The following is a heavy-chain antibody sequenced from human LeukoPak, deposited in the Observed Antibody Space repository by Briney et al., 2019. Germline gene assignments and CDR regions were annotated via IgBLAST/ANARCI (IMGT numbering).Heavy chain of an antibody. Sequence: GGSLRLSCAASGFTFSSYAMHWVRQAPGKGLEWVAFIRYDGSNKYYADSVKGRFTISRDNSKNTLCLQMNSLRAEDTAVYYCAKGIYGSGSYYSNYYFNMDVWGKGTTVTISS. D-gene: IGHD3-10*01. CDR3: AKGIYGSGSYYSNYYFNMDV. V-gene: IGHV3-30*02. CDR2: IRYDGSNK. J-gene: IGHJ6*03. CDR1: GFTFSSYA.